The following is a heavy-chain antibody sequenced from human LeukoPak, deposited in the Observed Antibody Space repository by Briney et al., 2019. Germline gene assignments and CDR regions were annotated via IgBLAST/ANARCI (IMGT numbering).Heavy chain of an antibody. V-gene: IGHV4-59*01. D-gene: IGHD5-24*01. Sequence: PSETLSLTCTVSGGSISSYYWSWIRQPPGKGLEWIGYIYYSGSTNYNPSLKSRVTISVDTSKNQFSLELSSVTAADTAVYYCARERREAYYFDYWGQGTLVTVSS. J-gene: IGHJ4*02. CDR2: IYYSGST. CDR1: GGSISSYY. CDR3: ARERREAYYFDY.